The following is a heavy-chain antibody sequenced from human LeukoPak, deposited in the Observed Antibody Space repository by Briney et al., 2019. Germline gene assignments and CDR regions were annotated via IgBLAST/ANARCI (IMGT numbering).Heavy chain of an antibody. J-gene: IGHJ4*02. D-gene: IGHD3-22*01. CDR2: ISSSSNYI. V-gene: IGHV3-21*01. Sequence: GGSLRLSCTASGFSFSSYSMNWVRQAPGKGLEWVSSISSSSNYIYYVDSVKGRFTISRDNAKNSLSLQMSSLRAEDTAVYYCARLREPYYYDSSGSYYFDYWGQGTLVTVSS. CDR3: ARLREPYYYDSSGSYYFDY. CDR1: GFSFSSYS.